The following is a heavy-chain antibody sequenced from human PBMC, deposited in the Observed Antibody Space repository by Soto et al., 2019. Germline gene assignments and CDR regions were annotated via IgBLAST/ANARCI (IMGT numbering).Heavy chain of an antibody. D-gene: IGHD3-3*01. Sequence: QITLNESGPTVVRPTETLTLTCRFSGFSLTTSGVGVGWIRQSPGKAPEGLALIYWDDDKRYSDSLKSRLTITKDTSKNQVVLTVSDLDTTDTATYYCAHRVLRTVFGLVTTTAIYFDFWGQGTPVAVSS. V-gene: IGHV2-5*02. CDR2: IYWDDDK. CDR3: AHRVLRTVFGLVTTTAIYFDF. J-gene: IGHJ4*02. CDR1: GFSLTTSGVG.